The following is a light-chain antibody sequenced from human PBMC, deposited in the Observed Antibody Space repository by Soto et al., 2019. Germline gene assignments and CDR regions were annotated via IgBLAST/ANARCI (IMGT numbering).Light chain of an antibody. J-gene: IGLJ1*01. CDR1: SSDVCGYFY. CDR2: DVT. V-gene: IGLV2-14*01. Sequence: HPASVCGSPRQPITISSTATSSDVCGYFYVSWYQQHPGKAPKLMIYDVTIRPSGVSYRFSGSKSRNTASLTISGLQADDEADYCWSSYSPSSSYIFGTCTMVT. CDR3: SSYSPSSSYI.